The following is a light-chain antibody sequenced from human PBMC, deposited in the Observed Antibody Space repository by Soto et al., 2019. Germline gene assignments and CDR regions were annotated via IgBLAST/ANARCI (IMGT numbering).Light chain of an antibody. CDR3: QQYNNWPPGT. J-gene: IGKJ3*01. Sequence: EIVLTQSPGTLSLSPGERATLSCRASQSVSSSYLAWYQQKPGQAPRLLIYGASTRATGIPARFSGSGSGTEFTLTISSLQSEDFAVYYCQQYNNWPPGTFGPGTKVDIK. V-gene: IGKV3-15*01. CDR1: QSVSSSY. CDR2: GAS.